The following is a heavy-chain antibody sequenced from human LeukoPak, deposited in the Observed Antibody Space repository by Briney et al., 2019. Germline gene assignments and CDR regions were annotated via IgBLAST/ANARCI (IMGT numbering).Heavy chain of an antibody. V-gene: IGHV3-30*03. Sequence: GGSLRLSCAASGFTFSSYGMHWVRQAPGKGLEWVAVISYDGSNKYYADSVKGRFTISRDNSKNTLYLQMNSLRAEDTAVYYCATHEVGWFGDLRPPLTPWGQGTLVTVSS. CDR2: ISYDGSNK. CDR3: ATHEVGWFGDLRPPLTP. CDR1: GFTFSSYG. D-gene: IGHD3-10*01. J-gene: IGHJ5*02.